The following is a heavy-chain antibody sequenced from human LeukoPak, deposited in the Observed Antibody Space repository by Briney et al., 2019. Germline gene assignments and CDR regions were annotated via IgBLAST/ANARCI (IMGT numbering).Heavy chain of an antibody. Sequence: PSETLSLTCAVYGVSFSGYYWSWIRQPPGKGLEWIGEINHSGSTNYNPSLKSRVTISIDTSKNQFSLRLSSVTAADTAVYYCARGAAGYSYGWGQGTLVTVSS. V-gene: IGHV4-34*01. D-gene: IGHD5-18*01. CDR2: INHSGST. J-gene: IGHJ4*02. CDR1: GVSFSGYY. CDR3: ARGAAGYSYG.